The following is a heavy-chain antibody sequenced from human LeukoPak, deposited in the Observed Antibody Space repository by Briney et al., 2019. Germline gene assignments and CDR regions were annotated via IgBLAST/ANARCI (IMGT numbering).Heavy chain of an antibody. Sequence: SQTLSLTCAISGDSVSSNSAAWKWIRQSPSRGLEWLGRTYYRSKWYNDYAVSVKSRITINPDTSKNQFSLQLNSVTPEDTAVYYCARGEYCSGGSCYSALDYWGQGTLVTVSS. V-gene: IGHV6-1*01. CDR3: ARGEYCSGGSCYSALDY. CDR2: TYYRSKWYN. CDR1: GDSVSSNSAA. D-gene: IGHD2-15*01. J-gene: IGHJ4*02.